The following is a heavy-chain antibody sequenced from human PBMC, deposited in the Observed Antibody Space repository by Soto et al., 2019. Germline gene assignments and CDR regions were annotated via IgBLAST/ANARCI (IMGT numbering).Heavy chain of an antibody. CDR2: IKEDGSEE. Sequence: EVQLVESGGGLVQPGGSLRLSCAASGFTFSTYWMNWVRQAPGKGLQWVANIKEDGSEEYYVDCVKGRFTISRDNAKNSLYLDMNSLRGEDTAVYYCARDWGAPGRGSALGYYYHFGMDVWGQGTTVTVPS. J-gene: IGHJ6*02. CDR1: GFTFSTYW. D-gene: IGHD3-16*01. CDR3: ARDWGAPGRGSALGYYYHFGMDV. V-gene: IGHV3-7*05.